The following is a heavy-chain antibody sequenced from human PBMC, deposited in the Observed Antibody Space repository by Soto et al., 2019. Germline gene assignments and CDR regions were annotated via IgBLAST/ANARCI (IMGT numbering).Heavy chain of an antibody. V-gene: IGHV3-15*01. Sequence: GGSLRLSCAASGFTFSSDAMSWVRQAPGKGLEWVGRVKSKNDGGTTDFAAPVKGRFAISRDDSKNMVYLEMNSLQTEDTAIYYCTTGSYITSIIVRFDYWGHGTLVTVSS. J-gene: IGHJ4*01. CDR1: GFTFSSDA. D-gene: IGHD3-22*01. CDR3: TTGSYITSIIVRFDY. CDR2: VKSKNDGGTT.